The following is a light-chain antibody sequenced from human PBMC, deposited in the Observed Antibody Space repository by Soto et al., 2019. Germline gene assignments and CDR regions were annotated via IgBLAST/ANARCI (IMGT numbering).Light chain of an antibody. CDR3: QQYYSTPFT. CDR2: WAS. Sequence: IVMTQSPDSLAVSLGERATINCKSSQSVLHSSNNENYLAWYQQKPGQPPKLLIYWASTRESGVPDRFSGSGSGTDFTLTISTLQAADVAVYYCQQYYSTPFTFGQGTKLEIK. J-gene: IGKJ2*01. CDR1: QSVLHSSNNENY. V-gene: IGKV4-1*01.